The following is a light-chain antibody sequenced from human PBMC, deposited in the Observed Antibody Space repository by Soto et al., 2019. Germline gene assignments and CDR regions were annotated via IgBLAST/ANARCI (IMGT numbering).Light chain of an antibody. Sequence: EIVMTQSPATLSVSPGERATLSCRASQRIDTSLAWYQQRPGQAPKLLLYNAATRDTGIPARFSGRGFGTEVTLTISSPQSADVLLYYRQQYSMWHPFTFGPGTKVEI. CDR3: QQYSMWHPFT. CDR1: QRIDTS. J-gene: IGKJ3*01. CDR2: NAA. V-gene: IGKV3-15*01.